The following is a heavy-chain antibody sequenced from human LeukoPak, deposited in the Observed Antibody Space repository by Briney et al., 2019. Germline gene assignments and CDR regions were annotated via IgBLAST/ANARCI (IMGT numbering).Heavy chain of an antibody. J-gene: IGHJ4*02. CDR2: INHSGST. D-gene: IGHD6-19*01. V-gene: IGHV4-34*01. CDR1: GGSFSGYY. Sequence: SETLSLTCAVYGGSFSGYYWSWIRQPPGKGLEWIGEINHSGSTNYNPSLKSRVTISVDTSKNQFSLKLSSVTAADTAVYYCARGDSSGWPFDYWGQGTLVTVSS. CDR3: ARGDSSGWPFDY.